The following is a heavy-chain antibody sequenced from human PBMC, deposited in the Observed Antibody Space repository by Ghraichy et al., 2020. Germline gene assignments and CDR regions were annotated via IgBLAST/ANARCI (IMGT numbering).Heavy chain of an antibody. CDR3: ATPGFLRIPDY. Sequence: SQTLSLTCTVSGGSISSSSYFWGWIRQPPGKGLEWIGSIYYSGSTYYNPSLKSRVTISVDTSKKQFSLKLSTVTAADPPVYYCATPGFLRIPDYWGQGTLVTVSS. J-gene: IGHJ4*02. D-gene: IGHD2-15*01. CDR2: IYYSGST. CDR1: GGSISSSSYF. V-gene: IGHV4-39*01.